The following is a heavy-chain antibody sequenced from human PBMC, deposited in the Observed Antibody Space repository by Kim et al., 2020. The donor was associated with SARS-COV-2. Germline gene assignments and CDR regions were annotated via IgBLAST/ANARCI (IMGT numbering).Heavy chain of an antibody. J-gene: IGHJ6*02. V-gene: IGHV3-30*18. CDR3: AKGSGLYYYYGMDV. CDR2: ISYDGTNK. Sequence: GGSLRLSCAASGFTFSTYVMHWVRQAPGKGLEWVAVISYDGTNKYYADSVKGRFTISRDNSKNTLYLQMNSLRAEDTAVYYCAKGSGLYYYYGMDVWGQG. CDR1: GFTFSTYV. D-gene: IGHD6-25*01.